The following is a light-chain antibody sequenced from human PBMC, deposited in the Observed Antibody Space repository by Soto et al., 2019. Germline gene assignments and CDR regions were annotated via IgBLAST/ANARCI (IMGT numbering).Light chain of an antibody. J-gene: IGKJ2*01. CDR3: LQYGGPPYT. V-gene: IGKV3-20*01. Sequence: EIVLTQSPGSLSLSPGERATLSCRASQSVSSRFLAWYQQNPGQAPRLLMYGASNRATGIPDRFSGTGSGTDFTLTISRLEPGDFPVYFCLQYGGPPYTFGLWTKVDIK. CDR1: QSVSSRF. CDR2: GAS.